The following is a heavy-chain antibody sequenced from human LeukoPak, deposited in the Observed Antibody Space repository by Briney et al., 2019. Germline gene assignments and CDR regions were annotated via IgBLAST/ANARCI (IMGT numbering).Heavy chain of an antibody. J-gene: IGHJ5*02. Sequence: GGSLRLSCAASGFTFSNYAMSWVRQAPGKGLEWVANIKLEGSEKNYVDSVKGRFTISRDNTKNSLYLQMNSLRAEDTAVYYCARDSRRVGATGGSDLWGQGTLVTVSS. CDR2: IKLEGSEK. V-gene: IGHV3-7*03. CDR3: ARDSRRVGATGGSDL. CDR1: GFTFSNYA. D-gene: IGHD1-26*01.